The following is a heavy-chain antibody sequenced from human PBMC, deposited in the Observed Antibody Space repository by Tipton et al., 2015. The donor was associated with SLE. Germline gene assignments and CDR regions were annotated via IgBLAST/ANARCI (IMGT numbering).Heavy chain of an antibody. CDR1: GGSISSGGLS. CDR2: IYHSGST. Sequence: TLSLTCAVSGGSISSGGLSWSWIRHPPGKGLEWIGFIYHSGSTYYNPSLKSRVTISVDRSKNHFSLKLNSVTAADTAVYYCARAFSGTHFDYWGQGTLVTVSS. CDR3: ARAFSGTHFDY. D-gene: IGHD1-26*01. V-gene: IGHV4-30-2*01. J-gene: IGHJ4*02.